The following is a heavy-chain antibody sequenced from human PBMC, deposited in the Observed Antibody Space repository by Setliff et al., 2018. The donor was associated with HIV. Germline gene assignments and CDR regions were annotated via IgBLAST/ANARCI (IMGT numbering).Heavy chain of an antibody. CDR1: GGTFSSYA. Sequence: ASVKVSCKASGGTFSSYAISWVRQAPGQGLEWMGGIIPIFGTANYAQKFQGRVTITADESTSTAYMELSSLRSEDTAVYYCARDAPGNTESAPGYWGQGTLVTVSS. D-gene: IGHD1-7*01. V-gene: IGHV1-69*13. J-gene: IGHJ4*02. CDR2: IIPIFGTA. CDR3: ARDAPGNTESAPGY.